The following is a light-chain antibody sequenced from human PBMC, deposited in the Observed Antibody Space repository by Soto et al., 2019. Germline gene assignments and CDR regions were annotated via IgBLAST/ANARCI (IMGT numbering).Light chain of an antibody. CDR2: GAS. CDR1: QSFNSIY. CDR3: QQRSNWPL. J-gene: IGKJ5*01. V-gene: IGKV3D-20*02. Sequence: EIVLTQSPGTLSLSPGERATLSCRASQSFNSIYLAWYQQKPGQAPRLLIYGASSRATGIPDRFSGSGSGTDFTLTISSLEPEDFAVYYCQQRSNWPLFGQGTRLEIK.